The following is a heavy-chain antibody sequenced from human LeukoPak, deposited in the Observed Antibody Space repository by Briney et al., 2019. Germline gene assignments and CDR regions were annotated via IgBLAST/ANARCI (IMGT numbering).Heavy chain of an antibody. J-gene: IGHJ4*02. D-gene: IGHD6-19*01. CDR1: GYTFTGYY. CDR3: ARGRYSSGFSIIYYFDY. CDR2: INPNSGGT. V-gene: IGHV1-2*02. Sequence: GASVKVSCKASGYTFTGYYMHWVRQAPGQGLEWMGWINPNSGGTNYAQKFQGRVTMTRDTSISTAYMELSRLRSDDTAVYYCARGRYSSGFSIIYYFDYWGQGTLVTVSS.